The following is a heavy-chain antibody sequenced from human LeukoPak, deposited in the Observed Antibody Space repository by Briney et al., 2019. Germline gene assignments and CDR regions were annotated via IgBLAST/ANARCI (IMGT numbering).Heavy chain of an antibody. Sequence: SETLSLTCAVYGGSFSGYYWSWIRQPPGKGLEWIGEINHSGSTNYNPSLKSRVTISVDTSKNQFSLKLSSVTAADTAVYYCARGRGYSYGLKYYYSYGMDVWGQGTTVTVSS. D-gene: IGHD5-18*01. CDR2: INHSGST. J-gene: IGHJ6*02. V-gene: IGHV4-34*01. CDR3: ARGRGYSYGLKYYYSYGMDV. CDR1: GGSFSGYY.